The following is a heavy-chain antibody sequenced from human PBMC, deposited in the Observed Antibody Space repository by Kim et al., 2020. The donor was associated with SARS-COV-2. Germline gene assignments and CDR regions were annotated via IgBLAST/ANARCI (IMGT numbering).Heavy chain of an antibody. Sequence: GGSLRLSCAASGFTFSSYWMHWVRQAPGKGLVWVSRINSDGSSTSYADSVKGRFTISRDNAKNTLYLQMNSLRAEDTAVYYCARYGSTRAFDYWGEGTLVTVSS. J-gene: IGHJ4*02. D-gene: IGHD4-17*01. CDR2: INSDGSST. CDR1: GFTFSSYW. V-gene: IGHV3-74*01. CDR3: ARYGSTRAFDY.